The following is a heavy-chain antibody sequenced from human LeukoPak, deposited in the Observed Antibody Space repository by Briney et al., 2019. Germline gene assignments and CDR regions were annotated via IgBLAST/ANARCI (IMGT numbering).Heavy chain of an antibody. J-gene: IGHJ6*03. D-gene: IGHD3-10*01. V-gene: IGHV1-2*02. CDR3: AKGAKSASITMLRGVRGYYYMDV. Sequence: ASVKVSCKASGYTFNGYYMHWVRQAPGQGLEWMGGINPNSGGTNYAQKFQGRVTMTRDTSISTAYMELSRLRSDDTAVYYCAKGAKSASITMLRGVRGYYYMDVWGKGTTVTISS. CDR2: INPNSGGT. CDR1: GYTFNGYY.